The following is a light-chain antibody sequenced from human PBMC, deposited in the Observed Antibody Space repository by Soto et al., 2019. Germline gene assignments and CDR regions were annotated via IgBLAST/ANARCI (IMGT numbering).Light chain of an antibody. V-gene: IGKV3D-20*02. CDR1: QTISSTF. CDR2: GAS. CDR3: QQRGKWPT. J-gene: IGKJ5*01. Sequence: EIVLRQSAGTLSFSPGDKATRSRRASQTISSTFLPCYRQQPRQAPRLLIYGASTRATGIPARFSGSGSGTDFTLTITSLEPEDFAVYYCQQRGKWPTFGQGTRLEIK.